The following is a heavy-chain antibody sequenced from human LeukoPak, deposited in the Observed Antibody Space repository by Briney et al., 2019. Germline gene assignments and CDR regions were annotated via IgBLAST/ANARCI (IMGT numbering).Heavy chain of an antibody. Sequence: GGSLRLSCAASGLTFSSYAMGWVRQAPGKGLEWVSAITDDSGSTYYADSVKGRFTISRDNSKNTLYLHMDSLRAEDTAVYYCAKASGSSRPYYFDSWGQGTLVTVSS. CDR2: ITDDSGST. V-gene: IGHV3-23*01. CDR3: AKASGSSRPYYFDS. CDR1: GLTFSSYA. D-gene: IGHD3-10*01. J-gene: IGHJ4*02.